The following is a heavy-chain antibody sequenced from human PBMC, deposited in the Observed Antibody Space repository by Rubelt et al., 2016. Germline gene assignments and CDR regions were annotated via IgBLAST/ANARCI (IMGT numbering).Heavy chain of an antibody. Sequence: QVQLVQSGAEVKKPGSSVKVSCKASGGTFSSYGLSWVRQAPGQGLEWMGWISAYNGNTNYEQKVQGRVTMTTDTSTSTAYMELRSLRSDDTAVYYCAREVMAISDYWGQGTLVTVSS. CDR1: GGTFSSYG. J-gene: IGHJ4*02. CDR3: AREVMAISDY. CDR2: ISAYNGNT. D-gene: IGHD2-21*01. V-gene: IGHV1-18*01.